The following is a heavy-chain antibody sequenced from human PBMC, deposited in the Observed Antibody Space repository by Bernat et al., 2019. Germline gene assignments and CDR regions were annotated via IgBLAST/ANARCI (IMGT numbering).Heavy chain of an antibody. D-gene: IGHD3-3*01. CDR2: IYYSGST. Sequence: QVQLQESGPGLVKPSQTLSLTCTVSGGSISSGDYYWSRIRQPPGKGLEWIGYIYYSGSTYYNPSLKSRVTISVDTSKNQFSLKLSSVTAADTAVYYCAGGAHYDFWGGYLEGGVAFDIWGQGTMVTVSS. CDR1: GGSISSGDYY. V-gene: IGHV4-30-4*01. J-gene: IGHJ3*02. CDR3: AGGAHYDFWGGYLEGGVAFDI.